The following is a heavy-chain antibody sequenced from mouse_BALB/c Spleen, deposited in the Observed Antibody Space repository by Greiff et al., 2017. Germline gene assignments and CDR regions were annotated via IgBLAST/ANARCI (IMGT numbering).Heavy chain of an antibody. CDR2: ISDGGSYT. CDR1: GFTFSDYY. J-gene: IGHJ3*01. D-gene: IGHD2-4*01. Sequence: EVQGVESGGGLVKPGGSLKLSCAASGFTFSDYYMYWVRQTPEKRLEWVATISDGGSYTYYPDSVKGRFTISRDNAKNNLYLQMSSLKSEDTAMYYCAREAYDYDGRAYWGQGTLVTVSA. V-gene: IGHV5-4*02. CDR3: AREAYDYDGRAY.